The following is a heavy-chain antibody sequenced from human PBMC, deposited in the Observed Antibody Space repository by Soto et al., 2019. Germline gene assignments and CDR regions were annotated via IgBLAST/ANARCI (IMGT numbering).Heavy chain of an antibody. Sequence: PGGSLRLSCAASGFTFSSYWMHWVRQAPGKGLVWVSRINSDGSSTSYADSVKGRFTISRDNAKNTLWLQMNSLRAEDTAVYYCADPVPAATHYDYYNMDVWGQGTTVTVSS. V-gene: IGHV3-74*01. CDR2: INSDGSST. J-gene: IGHJ6*02. CDR1: GFTFSSYW. D-gene: IGHD2-2*01. CDR3: ADPVPAATHYDYYNMDV.